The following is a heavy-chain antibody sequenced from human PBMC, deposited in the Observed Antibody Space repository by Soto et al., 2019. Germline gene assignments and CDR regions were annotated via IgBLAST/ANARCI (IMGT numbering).Heavy chain of an antibody. Sequence: EVQLVQSGAELKKTGESLKISCKGSGYSFSSYWIGWVRQPPGKGLEWMGIIYPSDSDTRYSPSFQGQVTISLDKSISTAYLQWSSLKASDTAMDYCAGHGRGSNRVAEYWGKGALVTVSS. J-gene: IGHJ4*02. CDR1: GYSFSSYW. CDR2: IYPSDSDT. D-gene: IGHD3-16*02. CDR3: AGHGRGSNRVAEY. V-gene: IGHV5-51*01.